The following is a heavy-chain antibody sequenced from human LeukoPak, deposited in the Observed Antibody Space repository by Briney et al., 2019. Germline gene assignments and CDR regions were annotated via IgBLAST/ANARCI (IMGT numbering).Heavy chain of an antibody. D-gene: IGHD2-21*01. Sequence: PSETLSLTCTVSGGSISSYYWSWIRQAPGKGLEWIGYIYYSGSTYYNPSLKSRVTISVDTSKNQFSLKLSSVTAADTAVYYCASFYQAYYFDYWGQGTLVTVSS. J-gene: IGHJ4*02. CDR1: GGSISSYY. CDR2: IYYSGST. CDR3: ASFYQAYYFDY. V-gene: IGHV4-59*06.